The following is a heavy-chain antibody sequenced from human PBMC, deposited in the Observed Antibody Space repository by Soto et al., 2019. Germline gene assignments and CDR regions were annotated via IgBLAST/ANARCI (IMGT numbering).Heavy chain of an antibody. D-gene: IGHD2-2*01. V-gene: IGHV3-15*01. CDR3: TATYACSSTSCYDY. CDR2: IKSKTDGGTT. CDR1: GFTFSNAW. Sequence: GGSLRLSCAASGFTFSNAWMSWVRQAPGKGLEWVGRIKSKTDGGTTDYAAPVKGRFTITRDDSKNTLYLQKNSLKPEDAAVYYCTATYACSSTSCYDYWGQGTLVTVSS. J-gene: IGHJ4*02.